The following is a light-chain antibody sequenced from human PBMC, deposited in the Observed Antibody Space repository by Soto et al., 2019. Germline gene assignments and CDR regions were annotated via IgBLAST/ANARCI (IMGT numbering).Light chain of an antibody. V-gene: IGKV3-11*01. Sequence: EIVLTQSPATLSLSPGERATLSCRASQSVGSFLAWYQQKPGQAPRLLISSASNRATDITARFSGSGSGTDFTLTISSLEPGDYAVYYCQQRSSWPLTFGGGTKGEIK. CDR3: QQRSSWPLT. CDR2: SAS. J-gene: IGKJ4*01. CDR1: QSVGSF.